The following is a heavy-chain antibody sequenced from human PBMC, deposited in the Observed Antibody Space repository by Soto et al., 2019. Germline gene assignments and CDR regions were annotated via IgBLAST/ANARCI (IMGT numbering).Heavy chain of an antibody. V-gene: IGHV4-34*01. Sequence: PSETLSLTCAVYGGSFSGYYWSWIRQPPGKGLEWIGEINHSGSTNYNPSLKSRVTISVDTSKNQFSLKLSSVTAADTAVYYCARRRSGTYSQNFFDPWGQGILVTVSS. CDR1: GGSFSGYY. J-gene: IGHJ5*02. CDR3: ARRRSGTYSQNFFDP. CDR2: INHSGST. D-gene: IGHD3-10*01.